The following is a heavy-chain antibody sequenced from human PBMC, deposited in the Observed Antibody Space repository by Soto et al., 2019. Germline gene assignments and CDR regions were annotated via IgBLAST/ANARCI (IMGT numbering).Heavy chain of an antibody. CDR1: GYSFTSYW. CDR2: IYPGDSDT. CDR3: ASQRQIMITFGGVTYPGAFDI. Sequence: EVQLVQSGAEVKKPGESLKISCKGSGYSFTSYWIGWVRQMPGKGLEWMGIIYPGDSDTRYSPSFQGQVTISADKSISTAYLQWSSLKASDTAMYYCASQRQIMITFGGVTYPGAFDIWGQGTMVTVSS. J-gene: IGHJ3*02. D-gene: IGHD3-16*01. V-gene: IGHV5-51*03.